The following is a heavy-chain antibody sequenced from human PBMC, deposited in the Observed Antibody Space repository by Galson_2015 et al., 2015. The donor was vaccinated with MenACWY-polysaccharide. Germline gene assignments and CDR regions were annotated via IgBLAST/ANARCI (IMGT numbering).Heavy chain of an antibody. CDR3: TKSFTTSWHS. CDR2: ITGSGDRT. CDR1: GFTFSGSG. J-gene: IGHJ5*01. V-gene: IGHV3-23*01. Sequence: SLRLSCAASGFTFSGSGMGWVRQAPGRGLQWVSSITGSGDRTFYADSVKGRFTISRDNSKNTLFLQLNGLRAEDTALYYCTKSFTTSWHSRGQGTLVTVSS. D-gene: IGHD2-2*01.